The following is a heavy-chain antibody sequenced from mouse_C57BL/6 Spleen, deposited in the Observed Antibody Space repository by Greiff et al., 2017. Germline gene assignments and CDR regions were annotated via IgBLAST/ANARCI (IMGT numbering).Heavy chain of an antibody. Sequence: VQLQQSGPELVKPGASVKISCKASGYTFTDYYMNWVKQSHGKSLEWIGDINPNNGGTSYNQKFKGKATLTVDKSSSTAYMELRSLTSEDSAVYYCARWAWFAYWGQGTLDTVSA. J-gene: IGHJ3*01. V-gene: IGHV1-26*01. CDR1: GYTFTDYY. CDR2: INPNNGGT. CDR3: ARWAWFAY.